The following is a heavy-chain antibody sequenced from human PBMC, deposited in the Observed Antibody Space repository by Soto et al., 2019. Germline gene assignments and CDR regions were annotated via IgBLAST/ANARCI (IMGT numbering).Heavy chain of an antibody. V-gene: IGHV1-46*01. CDR1: GYTFTSYY. Sequence: GASVKVSCKASGYTFTSYYMHWVRQAPGQGLEWMGIINPSGGSTSYAQKFQGRVTMTRDTSTSTVYMELSSLRSEDTAVYYCARTWYCNNGVCPFDYWGQGTLVTVSS. D-gene: IGHD2-8*01. J-gene: IGHJ4*02. CDR3: ARTWYCNNGVCPFDY. CDR2: INPSGGST.